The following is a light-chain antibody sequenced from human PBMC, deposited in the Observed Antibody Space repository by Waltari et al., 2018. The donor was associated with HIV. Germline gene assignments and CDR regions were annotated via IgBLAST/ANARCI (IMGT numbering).Light chain of an antibody. CDR2: CNN. V-gene: IGLV1-44*01. CDR3: AAWDDSLNGVV. J-gene: IGLJ2*01. Sequence: QSVLTQPPSASGSPPQRPTISSSGTGSNFGTKTRHGYQQLPGTAPKRLIYCNNQRPSGVPDRFSGSKSGTSASLAISGLQSEDEADYYCAAWDDSLNGVVFGGGTKLTVL. CDR1: GSNFGTKT.